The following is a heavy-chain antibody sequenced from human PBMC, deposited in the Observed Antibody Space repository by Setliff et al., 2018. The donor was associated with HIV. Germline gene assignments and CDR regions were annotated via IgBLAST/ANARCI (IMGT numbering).Heavy chain of an antibody. CDR2: ISSRSSTI. CDR3: AKDWRYDNLTGKPPSDD. CDR1: GFTFRNYK. J-gene: IGHJ4*02. D-gene: IGHD3-9*01. Sequence: GGSLRLSCAASGFTFRNYKFNWVRQAPGKGLEWVSSISSRSSTIYYADSVKGRFTISRDNARSALYLQMNSLRAEDTAVYYCAKDWRYDNLTGKPPSDDWGQGTLVTVSS. V-gene: IGHV3-48*01.